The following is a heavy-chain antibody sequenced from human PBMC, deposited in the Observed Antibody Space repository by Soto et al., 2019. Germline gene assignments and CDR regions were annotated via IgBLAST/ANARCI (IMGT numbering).Heavy chain of an antibody. D-gene: IGHD2-15*01. V-gene: IGHV4-4*02. Sequence: QVQLQESGPGLVEPTGTLSLTCAVSSGSVSSSNWWSWVRQPRGKGLKWIGEIYHSGSTNYSPSLKSRVTIAVDNASNQFSLKLSSVTSADTAVYYCATDRAFCSGGSCDFGAFDIWGQGTMVIVSS. J-gene: IGHJ3*02. CDR1: SGSVSSSNW. CDR3: ATDRAFCSGGSCDFGAFDI. CDR2: IYHSGST.